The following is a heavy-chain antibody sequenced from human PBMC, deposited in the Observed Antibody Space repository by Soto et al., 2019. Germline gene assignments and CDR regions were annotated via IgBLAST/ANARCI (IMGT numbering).Heavy chain of an antibody. J-gene: IGHJ4*02. D-gene: IGHD6-13*01. CDR2: INHSGST. CDR1: GGSFSGYY. V-gene: IGHV4-34*01. CDR3: ARGRFWVAAAGIVSWTGDNFDY. Sequence: QVQLQQWGAGLLKPSETLSLTCAVYGGSFSGYYWSWIRQPPGKGLEWIGEINHSGSTNYNPSLKSRVTISVDTSKNQFSLKLSSVTAADTAVYYCARGRFWVAAAGIVSWTGDNFDYWGQGTLVTVSS.